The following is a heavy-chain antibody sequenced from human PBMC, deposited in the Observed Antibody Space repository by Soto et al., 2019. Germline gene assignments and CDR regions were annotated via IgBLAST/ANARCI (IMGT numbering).Heavy chain of an antibody. J-gene: IGHJ4*02. V-gene: IGHV2-5*01. D-gene: IGHD6-19*01. CDR1: GFSLGTSGVA. CDR2: IYGNDDK. Sequence: QITLKESGPTLVNPTQTLTLTCTFSGFSLGTSGVAVGWIRQPPGKALEWLGFIYGNDDKRYNPSLKSRLTITKDTSKNQVVLTMTGMDPVDTATYYCAHRRDIAVLDYWGQGTLVTVSS. CDR3: AHRRDIAVLDY.